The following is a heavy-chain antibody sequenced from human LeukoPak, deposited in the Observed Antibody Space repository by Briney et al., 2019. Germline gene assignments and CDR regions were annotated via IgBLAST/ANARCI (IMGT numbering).Heavy chain of an antibody. J-gene: IGHJ6*02. CDR3: ARGNYDFWSGCYYYYGMDV. CDR2: IYYSGST. CDR1: GGSISSSY. Sequence: PSETLSLTCTVSGGSISSSYWSWIRQPPGKGLEWIGYIYYSGSTNYNPSLKSRVTISVDTSKNQFSLKLSSVTAADTAVYYCARGNYDFWSGCYYYYGMDVWGQGTTVTVSS. V-gene: IGHV4-59*01. D-gene: IGHD3-3*01.